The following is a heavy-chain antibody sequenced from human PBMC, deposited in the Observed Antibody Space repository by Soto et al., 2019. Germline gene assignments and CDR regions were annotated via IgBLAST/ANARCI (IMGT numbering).Heavy chain of an antibody. J-gene: IGHJ4*02. CDR3: ARAEVAVAHYYFDY. CDR2: IYYSGST. CDR1: GGSISSYD. V-gene: IGHV4-59*01. D-gene: IGHD6-19*01. Sequence: SETLSLTCTVSGGSISSYDWSWIRQPPGKGLEWIGYIYYSGSTNYNPSLKSRVTISVDTSKNQFSLKLSSVTAADTAVYYCARAEVAVAHYYFDYWGQGTLVTVSS.